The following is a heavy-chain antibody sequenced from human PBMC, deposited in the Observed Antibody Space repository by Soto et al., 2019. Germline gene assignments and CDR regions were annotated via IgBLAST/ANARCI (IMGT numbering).Heavy chain of an antibody. D-gene: IGHD6-13*01. CDR2: ISAYNGNT. CDR1: GYTFTSYG. J-gene: IGHJ4*02. V-gene: IGHV1-18*01. CDR3: ASEWAAAGPIDY. Sequence: QVQLVQSGAEVKKPGASVKVSCRASGYTFTSYGISWVRQAPGQGLEWMGWISAYNGNTNYAQKLQGRVTMTTDTPTSTADMELRSLRADDTAVYYGASEWAAAGPIDYWGQGNLGTFAA.